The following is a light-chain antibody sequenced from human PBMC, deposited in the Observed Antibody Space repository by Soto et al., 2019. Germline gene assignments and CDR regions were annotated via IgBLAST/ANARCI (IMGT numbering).Light chain of an antibody. V-gene: IGKV3-20*01. Sequence: EIVLTQSPGTLSLSQGERATLSCRAIQSVSSSYLAWYQQKPGQAPRLLIYGASSRATGIPDRFSGSGSGTGFTLTISSLQSEDFAVYYCQQYNNWPPITFGQGTRLEIK. CDR1: QSVSSSY. CDR3: QQYNNWPPIT. J-gene: IGKJ5*01. CDR2: GAS.